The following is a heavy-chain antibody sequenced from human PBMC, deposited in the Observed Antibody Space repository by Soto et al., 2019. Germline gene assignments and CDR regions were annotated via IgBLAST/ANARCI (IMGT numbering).Heavy chain of an antibody. Sequence: GASVKVSCKASGYTFTGYYMHWVRQAPGQGLEWMGWINPNSGGTNYAQKFQGRVTMTRDTSISTAYMELSRLRSDDTAVYYCARDEYYYDSSGPWYYYYGMDVWGQGTTVTVSS. V-gene: IGHV1-2*02. CDR3: ARDEYYYDSSGPWYYYYGMDV. CDR2: INPNSGGT. J-gene: IGHJ6*02. CDR1: GYTFTGYY. D-gene: IGHD3-22*01.